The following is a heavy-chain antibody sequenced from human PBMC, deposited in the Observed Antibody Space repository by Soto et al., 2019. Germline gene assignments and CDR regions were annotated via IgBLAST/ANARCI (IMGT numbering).Heavy chain of an antibody. CDR2: FDPEDGET. V-gene: IGHV1-24*01. CDR1: GYTLTELS. D-gene: IGHD3-22*01. J-gene: IGHJ4*02. Sequence: ASVKVSCKVSGYTLTELSMHWVRQAPGKGLEWMGGFDPEDGETIYAQKFQGRVTMTEDTSTDTAYMELSSLRSEDTAVYYCAKVPTYYYDSSGLEWGQGTLVTVSS. CDR3: AKVPTYYYDSSGLE.